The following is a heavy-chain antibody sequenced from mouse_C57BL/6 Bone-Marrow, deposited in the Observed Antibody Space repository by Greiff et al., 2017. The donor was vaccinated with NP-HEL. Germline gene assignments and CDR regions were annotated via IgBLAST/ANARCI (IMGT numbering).Heavy chain of an antibody. D-gene: IGHD1-1*01. V-gene: IGHV1-59*01. CDR2: IDPSDSYT. CDR3: ARHGSSYAMDD. J-gene: IGHJ4*01. CDR1: GYTFTSYW. Sequence: QVQLQQPGAELVRPGTSVKLSCKASGYTFTSYWMHWVKQRPGQGLEWIGVIDPSDSYTNYNQKFKGKATLTVDTSSSTAYMQLSSLTSEDSAVYYCARHGSSYAMDDWGQGTSVTVSS.